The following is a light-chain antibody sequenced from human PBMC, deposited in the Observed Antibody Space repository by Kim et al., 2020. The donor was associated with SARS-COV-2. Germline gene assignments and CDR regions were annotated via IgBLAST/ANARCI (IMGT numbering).Light chain of an antibody. V-gene: IGKV1-9*01. Sequence: GDRVTITCRASQGIASYLAWYHQKPGKAPKLLIYAASTLQSGVPSRFSGSGSGTDFTLTISSLQPEDFATYYCQQLNAYPLTFGGGTKVDIK. CDR1: QGIASY. J-gene: IGKJ4*01. CDR2: AAS. CDR3: QQLNAYPLT.